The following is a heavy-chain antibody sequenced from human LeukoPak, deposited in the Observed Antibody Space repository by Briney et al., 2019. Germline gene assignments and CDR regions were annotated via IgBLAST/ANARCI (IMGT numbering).Heavy chain of an antibody. D-gene: IGHD6-6*01. J-gene: IGHJ6*02. CDR3: ARGTSGQQLVTGYYYGMDV. V-gene: IGHV1-69*01. CDR2: IIPIFGTA. Sequence: GSSVKVSCKASGGTFSSYAISWVRQAPGQGLEWMGGIIPIFGTANYAQKFQGRVTITADESTSTAYMELSSLRSEDTAVYYCARGTSGQQLVTGYYYGMDVWGQGTTVTVSS. CDR1: GGTFSSYA.